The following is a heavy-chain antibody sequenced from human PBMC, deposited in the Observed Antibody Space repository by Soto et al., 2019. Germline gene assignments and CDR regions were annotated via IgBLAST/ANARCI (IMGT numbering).Heavy chain of an antibody. Sequence: GGSLRLSCAASGFTFSVHSMNWVRRAPGKGLEWVSYISSTSSARYYADSVRGRFTISRDNVKYSLYLQMNSLTDEDTAVYYCARDSGIYYGMDVWGQGTTVTVS. J-gene: IGHJ6*02. CDR3: ARDSGIYYGMDV. CDR1: GFTFSVHS. D-gene: IGHD1-20*01. V-gene: IGHV3-48*02. CDR2: ISSTSSAR.